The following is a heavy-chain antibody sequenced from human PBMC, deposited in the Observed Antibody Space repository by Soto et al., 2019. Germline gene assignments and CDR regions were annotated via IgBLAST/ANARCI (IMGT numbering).Heavy chain of an antibody. CDR3: AKDHWGSY. V-gene: IGHV3-23*01. D-gene: IGHD3-16*01. CDR1: GFTFNTYA. Sequence: EMQLLESGGGLVQPGGSLRLSCAASGFTFNTYAMSWVRQAPGKGLEWVSAISSSGGSTYYADSVKGRFTISRDNSKNTLYLQMNSLRAEDTALYYCAKDHWGSYSGQGTLVTVSS. J-gene: IGHJ4*02. CDR2: ISSSGGST.